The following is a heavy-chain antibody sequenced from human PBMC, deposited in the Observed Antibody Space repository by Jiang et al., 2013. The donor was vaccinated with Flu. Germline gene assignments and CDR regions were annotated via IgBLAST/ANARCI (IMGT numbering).Heavy chain of an antibody. CDR1: GFTFSSYA. J-gene: IGHJ6*02. CDR2: ISGSGGST. D-gene: IGHD3-10*01. V-gene: IGHV3-23*01. Sequence: GFTFSSYAMSWVRQAPGKGLEWVSAISGSGGSTYYADSVKGRFTISRDNSKNTLYLQMNSLRAEDTAVYYCAKGHGSGSYYISGMDVWGQGTTVTVSS. CDR3: AKGHGSGSYYISGMDV.